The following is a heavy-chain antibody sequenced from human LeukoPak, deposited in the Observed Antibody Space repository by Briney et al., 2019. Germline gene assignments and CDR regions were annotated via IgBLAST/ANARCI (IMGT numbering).Heavy chain of an antibody. CDR3: SKTPSVTMIGRHFDY. CDR2: ISGSGGST. Sequence: GRSLRLSCAASGFTVTSNYMSWVRQAPGKGLEWVSAISGSGGSTYYADSVKGRFTISRDNSKNTLYLQMNSLRAEDTAVYYCSKTPSVTMIGRHFDYWGQGTLVTVSS. J-gene: IGHJ4*02. CDR1: GFTVTSNY. V-gene: IGHV3-23*01. D-gene: IGHD3-22*01.